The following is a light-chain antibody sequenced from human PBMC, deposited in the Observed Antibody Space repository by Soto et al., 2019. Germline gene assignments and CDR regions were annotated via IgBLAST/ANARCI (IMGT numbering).Light chain of an antibody. CDR3: QQAYSFPIT. Sequence: DIQMTQSPSSLSASVGDRITITCRASQSISRYLNWYQHKPGKAPKLLINAASSLERGVPSRFSGGGSGTDFTLSINSLQPEDFATYYCQQAYSFPITFGQGTRLEIK. CDR2: AAS. CDR1: QSISRY. V-gene: IGKV1-39*01. J-gene: IGKJ5*01.